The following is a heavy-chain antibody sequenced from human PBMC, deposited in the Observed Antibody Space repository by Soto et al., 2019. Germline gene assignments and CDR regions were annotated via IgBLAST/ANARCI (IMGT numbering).Heavy chain of an antibody. CDR3: TKYTYTSRYAYYGMDV. CDR2: IRSKAYGATT. Sequence: GGSLRLSCTTSGFTFGDYAMSWSRQAPGKGLEWVGVIRSKAYGATTDYAASVKGRFTISRDDSKSIAYLQMNSLKSEDTGVYYCTKYTYTSRYAYYGMDVWGHGTTVTVSS. D-gene: IGHD6-13*01. CDR1: GFTFGDYA. J-gene: IGHJ6*02. V-gene: IGHV3-49*03.